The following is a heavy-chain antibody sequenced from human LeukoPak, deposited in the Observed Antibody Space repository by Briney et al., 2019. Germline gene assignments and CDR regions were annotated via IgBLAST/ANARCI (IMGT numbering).Heavy chain of an antibody. CDR2: ISGGGGST. CDR3: AKGGKWDVTPFDY. J-gene: IGHJ4*02. Sequence: GGSLRLSCAASGFTFTSYSVNWVRQAPGKGLEWVSAISGGGGSTYYADSVKGRFTISRDNSKNTLYLQVNSLRAEDTAVYYCAKGGKWDVTPFDYWGQGTLVTVSS. D-gene: IGHD1-26*01. CDR1: GFTFTSYS. V-gene: IGHV3-23*01.